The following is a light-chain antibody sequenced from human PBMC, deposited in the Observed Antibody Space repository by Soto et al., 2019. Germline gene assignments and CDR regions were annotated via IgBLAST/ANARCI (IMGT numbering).Light chain of an antibody. CDR1: QRVSSN. J-gene: IGKJ5*01. CDR3: QQYYTAPSIT. Sequence: LSVSPCALAAPSCSASQRVSSNLAWYQQKPGQAPRLLIYGASTRATGIPARFSGGGSGTDFTLSITSLQSEDFAIYYCQQYYTAPSITFGQGTRLEIK. CDR2: GAS. V-gene: IGKV3-15*01.